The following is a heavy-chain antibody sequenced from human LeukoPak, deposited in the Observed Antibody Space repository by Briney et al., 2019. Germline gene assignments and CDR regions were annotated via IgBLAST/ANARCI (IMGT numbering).Heavy chain of an antibody. CDR1: GYTFTSYG. V-gene: IGHV1-18*01. Sequence: ASVNVSCKASGYTFTSYGISWVRQAPGPGLEWMGWSSAYNGNTNYVQKLQGRVNMNTDTSTSTAYMELRSLRSDDTAVYYCARDQYYYDSSGYPERWFDPWGQGTLVTVSS. D-gene: IGHD3-22*01. CDR2: SSAYNGNT. CDR3: ARDQYYYDSSGYPERWFDP. J-gene: IGHJ5*02.